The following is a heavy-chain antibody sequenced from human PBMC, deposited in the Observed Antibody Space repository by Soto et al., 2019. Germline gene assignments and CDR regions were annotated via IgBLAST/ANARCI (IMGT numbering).Heavy chain of an antibody. CDR1: GYTLTELS. D-gene: IGHD6-19*01. V-gene: IGHV1-24*01. Sequence: ASVKVSCKVSGYTLTELSMHWVRQAPGKGLEWMGGFDPEDGETIYAQKFQGRVTMTEDTSTDTAYMELSSLRSEDTAVYYCARDLIAVAALKGGHYYYYGMDVWGQGTTVPVAS. J-gene: IGHJ6*02. CDR3: ARDLIAVAALKGGHYYYYGMDV. CDR2: FDPEDGET.